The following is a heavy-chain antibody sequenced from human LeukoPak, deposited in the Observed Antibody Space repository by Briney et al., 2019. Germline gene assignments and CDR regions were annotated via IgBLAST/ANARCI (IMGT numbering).Heavy chain of an antibody. J-gene: IGHJ4*02. D-gene: IGHD3-10*01. CDR3: ARHPELYFFDY. CDR1: GAPISSYY. CDR2: ISYSGRT. Sequence: SETLSLTCTVSGAPISSYYWSWIRQPPGKGLEWIGYISYSGRTNYNPSLKSRVTISADTSKNQVSLTLSSVTAADTAVYYCARHPELYFFDYWGQGTLVTVSS. V-gene: IGHV4-59*08.